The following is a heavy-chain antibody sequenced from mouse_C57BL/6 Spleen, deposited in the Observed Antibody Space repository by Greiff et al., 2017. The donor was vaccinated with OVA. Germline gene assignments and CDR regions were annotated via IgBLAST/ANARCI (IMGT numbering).Heavy chain of an antibody. V-gene: IGHV14-3*01. J-gene: IGHJ4*01. Sequence: EVQRVESVAELVRPGASVKLSCTASGFDIKNTYMHWVKQRPEQGLEWIGRIDPANGNTKYAPKIQGKATITADTSSNTAYLQLSSLTSEDTAIYYCARSPYYYGSSYSNYYAMDYWGQGTSVTVSS. D-gene: IGHD1-1*01. CDR3: ARSPYYYGSSYSNYYAMDY. CDR1: GFDIKNTY. CDR2: IDPANGNT.